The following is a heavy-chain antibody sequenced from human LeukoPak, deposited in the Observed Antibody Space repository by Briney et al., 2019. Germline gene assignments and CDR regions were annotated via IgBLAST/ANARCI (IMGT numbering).Heavy chain of an antibody. V-gene: IGHV3-30*04. CDR2: ISYDGSNK. CDR1: GFTFSSYA. CDR3: ARGDKQLVFNRNKGGFDP. Sequence: SGGSLRLPCAASGFTFSSYAMHWVRQAPGKGLEWVTIISYDGSNKYYADSVKGRFTISRDNSKNTLYLQMNSLRTEDTAVYYCARGDKQLVFNRNKGGFDPWDQGTLVNVSS. J-gene: IGHJ5*02. D-gene: IGHD6-13*01.